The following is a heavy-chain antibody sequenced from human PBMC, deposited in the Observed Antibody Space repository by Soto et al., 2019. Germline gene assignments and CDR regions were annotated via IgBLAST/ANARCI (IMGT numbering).Heavy chain of an antibody. J-gene: IGHJ4*02. Sequence: ASVKVSCKASGYTFTSYGISWVRQAPGQGLEWMGWISAYNGNTNYAQKLQGRVTMTTDTSTSTAYMELRSLRSDDTAVYYCAREFRFAGSGSHFFDYWGQGTLVTGSS. V-gene: IGHV1-18*01. CDR1: GYTFTSYG. CDR2: ISAYNGNT. CDR3: AREFRFAGSGSHFFDY. D-gene: IGHD3-10*01.